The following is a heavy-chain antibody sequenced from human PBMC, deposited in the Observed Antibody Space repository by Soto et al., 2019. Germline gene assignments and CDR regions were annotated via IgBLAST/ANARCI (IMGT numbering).Heavy chain of an antibody. CDR2: IYYSGST. CDR3: ARGVVVIALGYWYFDL. Sequence: QVQLQESGPGLVKPSQTLSLTCTVSGGSISSGGYYWSWIRQHPGKGLKWIGYIYYSGSTYYNPSLKSRVTISVDTSKNQFSLKLSSVTAADTAVYYCARGVVVIALGYWYFDLWGRGTLVTVSS. D-gene: IGHD3-22*01. CDR1: GGSISSGGYY. V-gene: IGHV4-31*03. J-gene: IGHJ2*01.